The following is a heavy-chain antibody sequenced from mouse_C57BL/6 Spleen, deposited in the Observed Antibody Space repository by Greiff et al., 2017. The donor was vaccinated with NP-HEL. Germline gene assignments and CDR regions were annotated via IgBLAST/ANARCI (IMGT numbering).Heavy chain of an antibody. CDR1: GFTFSDAW. Sequence: EVKVVESGGGLVQPGGSMKLSCAASGFTFSDAWMDWVRQSPEKGLEWVAEIRNKANNHATYYAESVKGRFTISRDDSKSSVYLQMNSLRAEDTGIYYCTSIYYDYDVRFAYWGQGTLVTVSA. J-gene: IGHJ3*01. V-gene: IGHV6-6*01. CDR3: TSIYYDYDVRFAY. D-gene: IGHD2-4*01. CDR2: IRNKANNHAT.